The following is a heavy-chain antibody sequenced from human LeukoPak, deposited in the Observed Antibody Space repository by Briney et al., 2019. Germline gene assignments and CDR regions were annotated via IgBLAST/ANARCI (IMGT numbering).Heavy chain of an antibody. D-gene: IGHD2-21*02. CDR2: IKSKTDGGTA. Sequence: PGGSRRLSCAASGFTFSNAWMTWVRQAPGKGLEWVGRIKSKTDGGTADYTAPVKGRFTISRDDSKNTLYLQMSSLKTEDTAVYYCTTDLGAYCGGDCYSSDGGYYYYGMDVWGQGTTVTVSS. CDR3: TTDLGAYCGGDCYSSDGGYYYYGMDV. V-gene: IGHV3-15*01. CDR1: GFTFSNAW. J-gene: IGHJ6*02.